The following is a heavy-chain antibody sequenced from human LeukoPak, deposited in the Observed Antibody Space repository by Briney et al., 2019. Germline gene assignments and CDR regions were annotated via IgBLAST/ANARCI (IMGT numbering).Heavy chain of an antibody. CDR2: SGPYDGNT. V-gene: IGHV1-18*01. Sequence: GASVKVSCKASGYSFYSYGISWVRQAPGQGLEWMGWSGPYDGNTKYAQKFQGRVTMTTDTSTSTAHLELRSLKSDDTAVYYCARGGLVVVVAATLDYWGQGTLVTVSS. J-gene: IGHJ4*02. CDR3: ARGGLVVVVAATLDY. CDR1: GYSFYSYG. D-gene: IGHD2-15*01.